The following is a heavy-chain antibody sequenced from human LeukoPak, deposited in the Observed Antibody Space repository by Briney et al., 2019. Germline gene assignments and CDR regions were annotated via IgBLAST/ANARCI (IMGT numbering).Heavy chain of an antibody. J-gene: IGHJ3*02. D-gene: IGHD3-22*01. Sequence: ASVKVSRKASEYTFTDYYIHWMRQAPGQGLEWMGWINCKSGATTYAQKFRGRVTMTKDRPIRTAYMELTRLKSDDTAVYYCARQSLLYYETLDAFDTWGQGTVVTVSS. CDR3: ARQSLLYYETLDAFDT. V-gene: IGHV1-2*02. CDR1: EYTFTDYY. CDR2: INCKSGAT.